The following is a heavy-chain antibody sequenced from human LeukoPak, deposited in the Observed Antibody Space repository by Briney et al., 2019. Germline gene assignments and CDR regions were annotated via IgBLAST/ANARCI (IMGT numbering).Heavy chain of an antibody. Sequence: GGSLRLSCAASGFIFDDYAMHWVRQAPGKGLEWVSGISWNSGSIGYADSVKGRFTISRDNAKNSLYLQMNSLRAEDTAVYYCARGERKINWFDPWGQGTLVTVSS. CDR3: ARGERKINWFDP. J-gene: IGHJ5*02. V-gene: IGHV3-9*01. D-gene: IGHD1-26*01. CDR1: GFIFDDYA. CDR2: ISWNSGSI.